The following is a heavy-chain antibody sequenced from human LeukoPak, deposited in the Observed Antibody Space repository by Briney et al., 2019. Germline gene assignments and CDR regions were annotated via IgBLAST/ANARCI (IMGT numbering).Heavy chain of an antibody. CDR3: ARGTLKATATDFDY. D-gene: IGHD6-13*01. CDR2: IKWSAGST. CDR1: RFTFDDYG. J-gene: IGHJ4*02. V-gene: IGHV3-20*04. Sequence: SCAASRFTFDDYGMSCGRQAPGKRVECGSGIKWSAGSTGDADSVKPRITISRDTAKSSLYLHMSSRRAEDTALYYCARGTLKATATDFDYWGQGTLVTVSS.